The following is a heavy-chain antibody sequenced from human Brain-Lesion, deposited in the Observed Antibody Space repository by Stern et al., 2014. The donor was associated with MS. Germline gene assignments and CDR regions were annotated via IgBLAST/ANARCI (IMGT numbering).Heavy chain of an antibody. V-gene: IGHV1-2*02. CDR2: INPNTGGT. Sequence: VQLEESGAEVNKPGASVKVSCKTSGYIFTGYYIHWVRQAPGQGLEWMAWINPNTGGTKYAQKFQGRVTMSRDTSISTAYVELSSLTSDDRAVYYCARDQRGITIFGVVTDYYYLGMDVWGQGTTVTVSS. CDR1: GYIFTGYY. CDR3: ARDQRGITIFGVVTDYYYLGMDV. J-gene: IGHJ6*02. D-gene: IGHD3-3*01.